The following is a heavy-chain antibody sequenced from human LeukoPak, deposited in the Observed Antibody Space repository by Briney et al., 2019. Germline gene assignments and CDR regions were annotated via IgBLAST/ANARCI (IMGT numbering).Heavy chain of an antibody. D-gene: IGHD3-16*01. V-gene: IGHV4-39*07. CDR2: IYYSGST. J-gene: IGHJ3*02. CDR1: GASVSNNNYY. CDR3: APGGYIDYGHAFGI. Sequence: SETLSLTCTVSGASVSNNNYYWGWIRQSPGKGLEWNASIYYSGSTYYNPSLKSRVTITVDTSNNQLSLKLNSVTAADTAVYYCAPGGYIDYGHAFGIWGQGTMVTVSS.